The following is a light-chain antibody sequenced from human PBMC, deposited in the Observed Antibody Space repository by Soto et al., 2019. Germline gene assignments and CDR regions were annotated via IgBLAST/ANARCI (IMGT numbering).Light chain of an antibody. CDR2: EVT. CDR1: SSDVGMYDY. CDR3: SSHTTASTRV. V-gene: IGLV2-14*01. Sequence: HSALTQPASVSESPGQSITISCTGTSSDVGMYDYVSWYQQHPGKAPKLIIYEVTNRPSGVSDRFSGSKSGNTASLTISGLQPEDEADYYCSSHTTASTRVFGTGTKVTVL. J-gene: IGLJ1*01.